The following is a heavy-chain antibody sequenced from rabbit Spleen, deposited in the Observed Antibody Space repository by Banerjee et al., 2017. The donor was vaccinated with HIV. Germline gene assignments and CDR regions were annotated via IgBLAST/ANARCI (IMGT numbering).Heavy chain of an antibody. J-gene: IGHJ4*01. Sequence: EQLEESGGGLVKPEGSLKVSCKASGFDFSSYGVSWVRQAPGKGLEWIGYIDPLFGSTYYASWVNGRFTISRENTQNTVSLQLNSLTVADTATYFCVRDQAGYDGYGPYYFNWWGPGTLVTV. CDR2: IDPLFGST. CDR3: VRDQAGYDGYGPYYFNW. D-gene: IGHD6-1*01. V-gene: IGHV1S47*01. CDR1: GFDFSSYG.